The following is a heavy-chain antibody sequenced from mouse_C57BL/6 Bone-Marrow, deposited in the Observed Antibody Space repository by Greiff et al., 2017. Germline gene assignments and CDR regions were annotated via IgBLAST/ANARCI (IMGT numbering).Heavy chain of an antibody. Sequence: GQVVESGGGLVQPGGSLKLSCAASGFTFSDYYMYWVRQTPEKRLEWVAYISNGGGSTYYPDTVKGRFTISRDNAQNTLYLQMSRLKSEDTAMYYCARPTYYSFYAMDYCGQGTSVTVSS. CDR2: ISNGGGST. CDR1: GFTFSDYY. D-gene: IGHD2-12*01. V-gene: IGHV5-12*01. CDR3: ARPTYYSFYAMDY. J-gene: IGHJ4*01.